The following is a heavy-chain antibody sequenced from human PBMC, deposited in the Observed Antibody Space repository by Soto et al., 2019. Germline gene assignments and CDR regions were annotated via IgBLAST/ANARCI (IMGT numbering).Heavy chain of an antibody. V-gene: IGHV3-74*01. CDR2: INNDGSSA. J-gene: IGHJ5*02. Sequence: EVQLVESGGGLVQPGGSLRLSCEPSGFSFKYVWMHWVRQAPGKGLVWVSHINNDGSSATYADSVKGRFTVSRDNAKSTLYLQMDSLRVDDTAVYYCARVRAGAVADTDLWGQGTLVTVSS. CDR1: GFSFKYVW. CDR3: ARVRAGAVADTDL. D-gene: IGHD6-19*01.